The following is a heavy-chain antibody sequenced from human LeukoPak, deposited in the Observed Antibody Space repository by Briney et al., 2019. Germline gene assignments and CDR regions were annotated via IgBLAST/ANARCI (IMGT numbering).Heavy chain of an antibody. Sequence: GGSLRLSCAASGFTFSSYGMHWVRQAPGKGLEWVAFIGYDGSNKYYADSVKGRFTISRDNSKNTLYLQMNSLRAEDTAVHYCAKDINGPFDYWGQGTLVTASS. CDR1: GFTFSSYG. CDR3: AKDINGPFDY. J-gene: IGHJ4*02. CDR2: IGYDGSNK. V-gene: IGHV3-30*02.